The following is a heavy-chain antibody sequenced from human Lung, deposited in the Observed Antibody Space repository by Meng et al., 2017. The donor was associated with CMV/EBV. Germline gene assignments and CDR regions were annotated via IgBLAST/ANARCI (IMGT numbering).Heavy chain of an antibody. CDR1: GFIFNSYA. J-gene: IGHJ4*01. D-gene: IGHD2-2*01. V-gene: IGHV3-30*04. CDR2: ISYDGSNK. CDR3: ARDRNQLLLGGVFDY. Sequence: GGSLRLXCAASGFIFNSYAMHWVRQAPGKGLECVAIISYDGSNKYYVDSVKGRSIISRDKSKNTLYLQMNSLRAEDTAVYYCARDRNQLLLGGVFDYWGHGTXVTVSS.